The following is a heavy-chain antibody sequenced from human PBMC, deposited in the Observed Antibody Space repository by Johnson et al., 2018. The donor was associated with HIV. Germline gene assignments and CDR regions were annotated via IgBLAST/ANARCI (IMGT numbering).Heavy chain of an antibody. D-gene: IGHD3-16*01. J-gene: IGHJ3*02. CDR2: IKQDGSEK. Sequence: VQLVESGGGLVQPGGSLRLSCAASGFTFSSYWMSWVRQAPGKGLEWVANIKQDGSEKYYVDSVKGRFTISRDNAKNTVCLQMNRLRPGDTAEHNCAKDLLTRWGAHDAVDMWGQGTMVTVSS. V-gene: IGHV3-7*03. CDR3: AKDLLTRWGAHDAVDM. CDR1: GFTFSSYW.